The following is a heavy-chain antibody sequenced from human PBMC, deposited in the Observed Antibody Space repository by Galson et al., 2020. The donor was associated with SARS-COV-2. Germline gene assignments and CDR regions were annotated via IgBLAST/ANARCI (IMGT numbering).Heavy chain of an antibody. CDR1: GFTFNNHG. J-gene: IGHJ6*02. CDR2: ISYEGSIK. CDR3: AKEEEVLHLHYYAMDV. Sequence: GGSLRLSCAVSGFTFNNHGIHWVRQAPGKGLEWVALISYEGSIKHYADSVKGRFTIARDSSKNTVFLQINSLRPDDTAVYYCAKEEEVLHLHYYAMDVWGQGTTVTVSS. D-gene: IGHD1-26*01. V-gene: IGHV3-30*18.